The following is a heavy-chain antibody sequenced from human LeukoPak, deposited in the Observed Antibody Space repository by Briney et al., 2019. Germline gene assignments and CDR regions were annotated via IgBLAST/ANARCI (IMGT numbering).Heavy chain of an antibody. CDR3: AVPAVRSAAGYGMDV. Sequence: PSETLSLTCTVSGGSISSYYWSWIRQPPGKGLEWIGEINHSGSTNYNPSLKSRVTISVDTSKNQFSLKLSSVTAADTAVYYCAVPAVRSAAGYGMDVWGQGTTVTVSS. V-gene: IGHV4-34*01. CDR2: INHSGST. J-gene: IGHJ6*02. D-gene: IGHD2-2*01. CDR1: GGSISSYY.